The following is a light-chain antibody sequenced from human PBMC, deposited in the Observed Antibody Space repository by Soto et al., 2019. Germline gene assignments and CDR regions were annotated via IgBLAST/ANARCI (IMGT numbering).Light chain of an antibody. CDR3: QQYNSYPRT. CDR1: QSISSW. V-gene: IGKV1-5*01. CDR2: DAS. Sequence: DIEMTQSPATLSASVEDRVTITCRASQSISSWLAWYQQKPGKAPKLLIYDASSLESGVPSRFSGSGSGTEFTLTISSLQPDDFATYCCQQYNSYPRTFGQRTKVDIK. J-gene: IGKJ1*01.